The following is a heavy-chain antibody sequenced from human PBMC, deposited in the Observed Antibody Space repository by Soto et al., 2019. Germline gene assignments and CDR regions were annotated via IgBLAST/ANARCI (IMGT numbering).Heavy chain of an antibody. CDR2: IIPIFGTA. V-gene: IGHV1-69*13. CDR1: GGTFSSYA. J-gene: IGHJ4*02. CDR3: ATPGPDSGWALDY. Sequence: AVKVSCKASGGTFSSYAISWVRQAPGQGLEWMGGIIPIFGTANYAQKFQGRVTITADESTSTAYMELSSLRSEDTAVYYCATPGPDSGWALDYWGRGTLVTVSS. D-gene: IGHD6-19*01.